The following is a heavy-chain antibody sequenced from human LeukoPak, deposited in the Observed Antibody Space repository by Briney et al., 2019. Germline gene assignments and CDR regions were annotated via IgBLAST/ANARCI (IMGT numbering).Heavy chain of an antibody. Sequence: ASVKVSCNASGYTFTSCGISCLRQAPGQPPEWMGWISAYNGNTNYAQQLQGRVTMTTDTSTSTAYMELRSLRSDDTAVYYCARNAVATLGWFDPWGQGTLVTVSS. V-gene: IGHV1-18*01. CDR1: GYTFTSCG. CDR2: ISAYNGNT. J-gene: IGHJ5*02. D-gene: IGHD5-12*01. CDR3: ARNAVATLGWFDP.